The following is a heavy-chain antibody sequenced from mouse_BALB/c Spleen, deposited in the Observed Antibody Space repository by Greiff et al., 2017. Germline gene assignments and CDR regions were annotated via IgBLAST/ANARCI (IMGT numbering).Heavy chain of an antibody. J-gene: IGHJ4*01. Sequence: EVKLQESGGGLVQPGGSRKLSCAASGFTFSSFGMHWVRQAPEKGLEWVAYISSGSSTIYYADTVKGRFTISRDNPKNTLFLQMTSLRSEDTAMYYCARTAGTKAMDYGGQGTSVTVSS. CDR2: ISSGSSTI. V-gene: IGHV5-17*02. CDR1: GFTFSSFG. CDR3: ARTAGTKAMDY. D-gene: IGHD1-2*01.